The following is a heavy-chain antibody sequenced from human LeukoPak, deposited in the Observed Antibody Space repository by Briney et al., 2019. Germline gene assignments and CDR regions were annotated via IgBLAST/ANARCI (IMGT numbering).Heavy chain of an antibody. CDR1: GYPFTKWE. CDR2: VHPDNGNT. CDR3: ATGPRNDP. D-gene: IGHD1-14*01. J-gene: IGHJ5*02. V-gene: IGHV1-8*01. Sequence: GASVKVSCKTSGYPFTKWEINWVRRAAGQGLEWLGWVHPDNGNTYYAQRFRGRVIMSRDTSTTTAYMELSGLRSNDTAVYFCATGPRNDPWGQGTLVTVSS.